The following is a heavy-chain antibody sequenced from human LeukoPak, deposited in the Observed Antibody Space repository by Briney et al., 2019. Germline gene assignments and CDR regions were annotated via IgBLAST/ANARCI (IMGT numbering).Heavy chain of an antibody. CDR2: IGGSDGRR. V-gene: IGHV3-48*02. Sequence: PGGSLRLSCVASKFTLSDYSMSWVRQAPGEGLEWISYIGGSDGRRYYADSVRGRFTISRDNAKNSLCLQMNSLRDEDTAVYYCARDTQWAFDIWGQGTMVTVSS. CDR3: ARDTQWAFDI. D-gene: IGHD6-19*01. CDR1: KFTLSDYS. J-gene: IGHJ3*02.